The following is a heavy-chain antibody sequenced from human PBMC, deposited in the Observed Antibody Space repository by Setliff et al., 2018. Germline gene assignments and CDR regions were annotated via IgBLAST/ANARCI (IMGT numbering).Heavy chain of an antibody. CDR1: GYAFITFG. D-gene: IGHD3-22*01. Sequence: ASVKVSCKTSGYAFITFGMSWVRQAPGQGLEWMGWMSPVYGIANYARKFQGRVTLTADTSTTTAYLELTSLRYDDTAVYYCARDLDYQYYYDSSGRDAFDIWGQGTMVTVSS. J-gene: IGHJ3*02. CDR2: MSPVYGIA. V-gene: IGHV1-18*01. CDR3: ARDLDYQYYYDSSGRDAFDI.